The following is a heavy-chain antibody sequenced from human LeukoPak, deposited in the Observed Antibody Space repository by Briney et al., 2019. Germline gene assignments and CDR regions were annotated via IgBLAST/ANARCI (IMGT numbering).Heavy chain of an antibody. CDR3: ARLTDTAMVDYYYYMDV. CDR2: INSVVSST. CDR1: GFTSSSYE. V-gene: IGHV3-74*01. D-gene: IGHD5-18*01. J-gene: IGHJ6*03. Sequence: GRSLTLSWAAAGFTSSSYEMNWVRPVPGKGLVWVSRINSVVSSTSYEDSVKGRFTISRDNAKNTLYLQMNSLRAEDKAVYYCARLTDTAMVDYYYYMDVWGKGATVTVSS.